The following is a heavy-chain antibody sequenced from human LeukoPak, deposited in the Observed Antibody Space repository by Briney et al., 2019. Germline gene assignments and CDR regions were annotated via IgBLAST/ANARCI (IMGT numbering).Heavy chain of an antibody. CDR3: AKGWHSSSSYFDY. Sequence: GGSLRLSCAASGFTFSSYAMSWVRQAPGKGLEWVSAISGSGGSTYYADSVKGRFTIPRDNSKNTLYLQLNSLRAEDTAVYYCAKGWHSSSSYFDYWGQGTLVTVSS. CDR2: ISGSGGST. D-gene: IGHD6-6*01. V-gene: IGHV3-23*01. CDR1: GFTFSSYA. J-gene: IGHJ4*02.